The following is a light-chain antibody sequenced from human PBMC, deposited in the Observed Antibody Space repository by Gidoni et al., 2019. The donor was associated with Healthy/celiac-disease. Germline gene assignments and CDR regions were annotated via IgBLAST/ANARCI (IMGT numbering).Light chain of an antibody. CDR3: QSYDSSLSRV. J-gene: IGLJ2*01. Sequence: QSVLTQPPSVSGAPGQGVTISCTGSSSNIGAGYAVHWYQQLPGTAPKLLIYGNSNRPSGVPDRFSGSKYGTSASLAITGLQAEDEAEYYCQSYDSSLSRVFGGGTKLTVL. CDR1: SSNIGAGYA. CDR2: GNS. V-gene: IGLV1-40*01.